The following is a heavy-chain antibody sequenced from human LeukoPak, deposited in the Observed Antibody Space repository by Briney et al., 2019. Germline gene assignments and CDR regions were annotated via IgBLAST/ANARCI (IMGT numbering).Heavy chain of an antibody. CDR2: IIPIFGTA. J-gene: IGHJ6*03. CDR1: GGTFSSYA. V-gene: IGHV1-69*06. CDR3: ARGISASTSRPHGSGSYYKSHYYYYYYMDV. Sequence: VASVNVSCKASGGTFSSYATSWVRQAPRQGLEWMGGIIPIFGTANYAQTFQGRVTITADKSTSTAYMELSSLRSEDTAVYYCARGISASTSRPHGSGSYYKSHYYYYYYMDVWGKGTTVTVSS. D-gene: IGHD3-10*01.